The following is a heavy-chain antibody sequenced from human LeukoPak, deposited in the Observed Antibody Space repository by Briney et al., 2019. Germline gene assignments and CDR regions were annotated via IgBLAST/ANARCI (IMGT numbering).Heavy chain of an antibody. Sequence: SETLSLTCTVSGGSITSYSWSWIRQPPGKGLEWIGYIYYTGSTNYNPSLKSRVTISVDTSKNQFSLKLSSVTAADTAVYYCARRGYGDYADYWGQGSLVTVSS. CDR2: IYYTGST. D-gene: IGHD4-17*01. V-gene: IGHV4-59*01. CDR1: GGSITSYS. J-gene: IGHJ4*02. CDR3: ARRGYGDYADY.